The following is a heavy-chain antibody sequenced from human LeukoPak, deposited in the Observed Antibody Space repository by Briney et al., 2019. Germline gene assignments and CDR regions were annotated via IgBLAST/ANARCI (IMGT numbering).Heavy chain of an antibody. CDR2: IYSGGST. D-gene: IGHD6-19*01. CDR1: GFSVSSNY. J-gene: IGHJ4*02. V-gene: IGHV3-66*01. Sequence: GGSLRLSCAASGFSVSSNYMSWVRQAPGKGLEWVSVIYSGGSTYYADSVKGRFTISRDNSKNTLYLQMNSLRAEDTAVYYCARAVAARTPCDYWGQGTLVTVSS. CDR3: ARAVAARTPCDY.